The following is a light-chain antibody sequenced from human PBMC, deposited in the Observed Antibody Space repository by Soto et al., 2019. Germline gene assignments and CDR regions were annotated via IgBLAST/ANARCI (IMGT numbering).Light chain of an antibody. Sequence: QSVLTQPASVSGSPGQSITISCTGTTSDVGRYNYVSWYQQHPGKAPKLIIYDVSNRPSGVSIRFSGSKSGNTASLTISGLQAEDEADYYCNSYTSSSTYVFGTGTKLTVL. J-gene: IGLJ1*01. CDR2: DVS. CDR3: NSYTSSSTYV. CDR1: TSDVGRYNY. V-gene: IGLV2-14*01.